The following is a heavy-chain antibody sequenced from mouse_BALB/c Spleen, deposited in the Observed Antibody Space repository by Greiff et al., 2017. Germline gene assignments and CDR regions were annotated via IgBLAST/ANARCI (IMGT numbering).Heavy chain of an antibody. D-gene: IGHD2-4*01. Sequence: EVKLMESGGGLVQPGGSRKLSCAASGFTFSSFGMHWVRQAPEKGLEWVAYISSGSSTIYYADTVKGRFTISRDNPKNTLFLQMTSLRSEDTAMYYCARSGDYDYAMDYWGQGTSVTVAS. CDR3: ARSGDYDYAMDY. V-gene: IGHV5-17*02. CDR1: GFTFSSFG. J-gene: IGHJ4*01. CDR2: ISSGSSTI.